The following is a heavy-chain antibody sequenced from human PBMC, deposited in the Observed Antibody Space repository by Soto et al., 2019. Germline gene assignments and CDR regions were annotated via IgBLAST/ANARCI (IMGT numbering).Heavy chain of an antibody. J-gene: IGHJ4*02. V-gene: IGHV4-39*07. D-gene: IGHD5-18*01. CDR1: GGSISSSSYY. CDR2: IYYSGST. Sequence: SETLSLTCTVSGGSISSSSYYWGWIRQPPGKGLEWIGSIYYSGSTNYKPSLKSRVNISVDTSKKQFSLKLSSVTAADTAMYYCARDRRTAMVDYWGQGTLVTVSS. CDR3: ARDRRTAMVDY.